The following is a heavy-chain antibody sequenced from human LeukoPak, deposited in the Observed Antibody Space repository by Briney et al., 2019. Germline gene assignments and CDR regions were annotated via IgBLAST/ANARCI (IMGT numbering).Heavy chain of an antibody. D-gene: IGHD1-26*01. CDR3: AGGGTYGAFDL. V-gene: IGHV4-59*08. CDR1: GGPISSYY. J-gene: IGHJ3*01. Sequence: SETLSLTCTVSGGPISSYYWSWIRQPPGKGLEWIGYIYYSGSTNYNPSLKSRVTISVDTSKNQFSLKLTSVTAADTAVFYCAGGGTYGAFDLWGQGTMVTVSS. CDR2: IYYSGST.